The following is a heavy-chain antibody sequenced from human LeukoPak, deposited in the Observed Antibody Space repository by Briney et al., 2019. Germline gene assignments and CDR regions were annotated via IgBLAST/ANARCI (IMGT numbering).Heavy chain of an antibody. CDR1: GGSISGYY. V-gene: IGHV4-59*01. CDR3: ARESSYFDY. Sequence: PSETLSLTCTVSGGSISGYYWNWIRQPPGKGLEWIAYISYSGSTNYNPSLKSRVTISVDTSKNQFSLKLSSVTAADTAVYYCARESSYFDYWGQGTLVAVSS. J-gene: IGHJ4*02. CDR2: ISYSGST.